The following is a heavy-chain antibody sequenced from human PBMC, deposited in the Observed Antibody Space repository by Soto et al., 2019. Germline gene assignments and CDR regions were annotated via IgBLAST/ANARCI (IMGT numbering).Heavy chain of an antibody. CDR2: IYYSGNT. J-gene: IGHJ4*02. V-gene: IGHV4-39*01. Sequence: SETLSLTCAVQGGSLSGYYWGGIRQPAGKGQEWIGSIYYSGNTYYNPYLKSRVTISVDTSKNQVSLKLSSVTAADTAVYYCARQLGSSSSLDYWGQGTLVTVSS. CDR3: ARQLGSSSSLDY. D-gene: IGHD6-6*01. CDR1: GGSLSGYY.